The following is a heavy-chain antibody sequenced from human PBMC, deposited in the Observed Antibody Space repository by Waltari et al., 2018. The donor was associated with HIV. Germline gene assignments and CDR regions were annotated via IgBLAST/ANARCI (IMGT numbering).Heavy chain of an antibody. Sequence: QEPLVQSGAEVKKPGASVKVSCKASGYSFTSYDINWVRQATGQGLEWIGWMTPSSGNTGSAQKFQGRVTMSRNTAVSTVYMELSTLTSDDTAIYFCARGGSTHTPFAYWGQGTLVTVSS. CDR1: GYSFTSYD. V-gene: IGHV1-8*01. D-gene: IGHD1-26*01. J-gene: IGHJ4*02. CDR2: MTPSSGNT. CDR3: ARGGSTHTPFAY.